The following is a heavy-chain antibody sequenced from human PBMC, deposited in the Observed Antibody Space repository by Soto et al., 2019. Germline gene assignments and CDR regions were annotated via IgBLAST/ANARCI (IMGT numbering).Heavy chain of an antibody. CDR1: GGTFSSYA. Sequence: VASVKVSCKASGGTFSSYAISWVRQAPGQGLEWMGGIIPIFGTANYAQKFQGRVTITADESTSTAYMELSSLRSEDTAVYYCARGYYYDSSGYYGMDVWGQGTTVTVSS. CDR3: ARGYYYDSSGYYGMDV. D-gene: IGHD3-22*01. CDR2: IIPIFGTA. J-gene: IGHJ6*02. V-gene: IGHV1-69*13.